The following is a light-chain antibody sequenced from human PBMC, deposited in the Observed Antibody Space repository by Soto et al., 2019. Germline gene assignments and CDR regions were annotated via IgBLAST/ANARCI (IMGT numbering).Light chain of an antibody. CDR1: QSVSSN. J-gene: IGKJ3*01. Sequence: EIVMTQSPSTLSVSPGDRATLSCRASQSVSSNLAWYQQKPGQAPRLLIYGASNRATGIPARFSGSGSGTEFTLTISSLQSEDFAVYYCQQYNRWPFTFGPGTKVDIK. V-gene: IGKV3-15*01. CDR2: GAS. CDR3: QQYNRWPFT.